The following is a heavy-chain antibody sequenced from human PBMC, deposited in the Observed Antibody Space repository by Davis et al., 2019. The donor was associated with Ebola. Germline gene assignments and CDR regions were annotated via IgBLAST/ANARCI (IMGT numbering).Heavy chain of an antibody. Sequence: PGGSLRLSCAASGFTFDDYAMHWVRQPPGKGLEWVSLVSWDGGNTYYADSVKGRFTISRDNAKNSLYLQMNSLRVEDTAVYYCARDGRYGSGIYYYGMDVWGQGTTVTVSS. CDR2: VSWDGGNT. J-gene: IGHJ6*02. V-gene: IGHV3-43D*03. CDR3: ARDGRYGSGIYYYGMDV. D-gene: IGHD3-10*01. CDR1: GFTFDDYA.